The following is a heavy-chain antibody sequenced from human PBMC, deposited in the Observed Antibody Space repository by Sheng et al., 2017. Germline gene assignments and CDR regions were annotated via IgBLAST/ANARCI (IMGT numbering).Heavy chain of an antibody. Sequence: QLQLQESGPGLVKPSETLSLTCTVSGGSISSSSYYWGWIRQPPGKGLEWIGSIYYSGSTYYNPSLKSRVTISVDTSKNQFSLKLSSVTAADTAVYYCAPIGGYYDILTGYGWFDPGAREPWSPSPQ. CDR1: GGSISSSSYY. J-gene: IGHJ5*02. D-gene: IGHD3-9*01. V-gene: IGHV4-39*07. CDR3: APIGGYYDILTGYGWFDP. CDR2: IYYSGST.